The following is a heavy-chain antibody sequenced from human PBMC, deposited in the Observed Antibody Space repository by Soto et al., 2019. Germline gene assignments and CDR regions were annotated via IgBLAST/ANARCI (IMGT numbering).Heavy chain of an antibody. CDR2: IYVGVTT. CDR1: GFTVSSKY. J-gene: IGHJ4*01. D-gene: IGHD6-19*01. Sequence: EVQLVESGGGWIQPGGSLRLSCAASGFTVSSKYMTWVRQAPGKGLEWVSVIYVGVTTYYEDSVNGRFTISRDNSKNTLYLQMNSLRAEDTAVYYCVQTTGWPGFDFWGHGTLVTVSS. V-gene: IGHV3-53*01. CDR3: VQTTGWPGFDF.